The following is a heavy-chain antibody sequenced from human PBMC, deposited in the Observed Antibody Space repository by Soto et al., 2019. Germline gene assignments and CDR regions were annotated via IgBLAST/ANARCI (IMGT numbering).Heavy chain of an antibody. CDR3: ARHTASYGDYGEFDP. J-gene: IGHJ5*02. V-gene: IGHV4-39*01. Sequence: SETLSLTCAVSGCSISRCTYCWGWFLLPPGKGLEWIGSIYYSGSTYYNPSLKSRVTISVDTSKNQFSLKLSSVTAADTAVYYCARHTASYGDYGEFDPWGQGTLVTVSS. CDR1: GCSISRCTYC. D-gene: IGHD4-17*01. CDR2: IYYSGST.